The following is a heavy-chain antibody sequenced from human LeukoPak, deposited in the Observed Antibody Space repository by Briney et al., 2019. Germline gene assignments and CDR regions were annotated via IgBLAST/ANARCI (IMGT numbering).Heavy chain of an antibody. V-gene: IGHV1-18*01. D-gene: IGHD4-23*01. CDR3: AKRSTTVVTSTRGYFDY. CDR1: GYTFTSYA. J-gene: IGHJ4*02. Sequence: ASVKVSCKASGYTFTSYAMNWVRQAPGQGLEWMGWISAYNGNTNYAQKLQGRVTMTTDTSTSTAYMELRSLRSDDTAVYYCAKRSTTVVTSTRGYFDYWGQGTLVTVSS. CDR2: ISAYNGNT.